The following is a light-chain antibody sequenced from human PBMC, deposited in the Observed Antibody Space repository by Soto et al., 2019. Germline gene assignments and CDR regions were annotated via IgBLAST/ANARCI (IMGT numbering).Light chain of an antibody. CDR3: QHYGDSPPDT. CDR2: RTS. Sequence: EIVLTQSPGTLSLSLGERATLSCRAGQSVNTKYIAWYQHKPGQAPSLLIYRTSKRAAGIPDRFSGSGSGTDFSLTIIRVQPEDFAVYCCQHYGDSPPDTFGQGNKLEI. V-gene: IGKV3-20*01. J-gene: IGKJ2*01. CDR1: QSVNTKY.